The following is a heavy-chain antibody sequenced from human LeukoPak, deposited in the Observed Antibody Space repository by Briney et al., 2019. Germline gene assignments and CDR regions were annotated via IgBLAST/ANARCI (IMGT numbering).Heavy chain of an antibody. CDR2: IKYDETEK. CDR1: GFTFSDYW. Sequence: PGGSLRLSCAASGFTFSDYWMSWVRQAPGKGLEWVANIKYDETEKYYMDLVKGRFTISRDTAKNSLYLQMNSLRAGDTAIYYCVRLSYYLENWAQGPLVTVP. CDR3: VRLSYYLEN. V-gene: IGHV3-7*01. D-gene: IGHD2/OR15-2a*01. J-gene: IGHJ4*02.